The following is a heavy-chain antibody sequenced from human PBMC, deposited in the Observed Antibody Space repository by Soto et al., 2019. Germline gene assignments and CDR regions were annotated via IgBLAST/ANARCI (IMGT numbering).Heavy chain of an antibody. CDR2: IIPILGIA. CDR3: ARGIRAEVATIDY. V-gene: IGHV1-69*02. D-gene: IGHD5-12*01. J-gene: IGHJ4*02. CDR1: GGTFSSYT. Sequence: QVQLVQSGAEVTKPGSSVKVSCKASGGTFSSYTISWVRQAPGQGLEWMGRIIPILGIANYAQKFQGRVTITADKSTSTAYMELSSLRSEDTAVYYCARGIRAEVATIDYWGQGTLVTVSS.